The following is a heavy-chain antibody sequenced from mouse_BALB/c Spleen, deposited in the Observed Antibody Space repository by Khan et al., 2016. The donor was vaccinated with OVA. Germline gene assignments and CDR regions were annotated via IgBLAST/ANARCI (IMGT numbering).Heavy chain of an antibody. CDR2: ISYSGVT. Sequence: VQLQQSGPGLVKPSQSLSLTCTVTGYSITSGYAWNWIRQFPGNKLEWMGYISYSGVTSYTPSLKSRIPITRDTSKNQFFLQVTSVTTEDTATYYCARGNYYGYYFDYWGQGTTLTVSS. D-gene: IGHD1-1*01. CDR1: GYSITSGYA. V-gene: IGHV3-2*02. J-gene: IGHJ2*01. CDR3: ARGNYYGYYFDY.